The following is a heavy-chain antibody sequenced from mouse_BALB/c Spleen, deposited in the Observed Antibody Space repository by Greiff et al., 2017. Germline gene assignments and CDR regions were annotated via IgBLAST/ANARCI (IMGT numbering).Heavy chain of an antibody. Sequence: VQLKQPGAELVRPGASVKLSCKASGYTFTSYWINWVKQRPGQGLEWIGNIYPSDSYTNYNQKFKDKATLTVDKSSSTAYMQLSSPTSEDSAVYYCTRYPYYYGTPYYFDYWGQGTTLTVSS. CDR2: IYPSDSYT. J-gene: IGHJ2*01. V-gene: IGHV1-69*02. D-gene: IGHD1-1*01. CDR3: TRYPYYYGTPYYFDY. CDR1: GYTFTSYW.